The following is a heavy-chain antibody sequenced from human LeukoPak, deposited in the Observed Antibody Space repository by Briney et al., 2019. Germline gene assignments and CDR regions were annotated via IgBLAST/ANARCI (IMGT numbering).Heavy chain of an antibody. D-gene: IGHD2-2*02. V-gene: IGHV3-21*01. CDR2: ISSSSSYI. Sequence: GGSLRLSCAASGFTFSSYSMNWVRQAPGKGLEWVSSISSSSSYIYYADSVKGRFTISRDNAKNSLYLQMNSLRAADTAVYYCARAGYCSSTSCYTGGEGAFDIWGQGTMVTVSS. CDR1: GFTFSSYS. J-gene: IGHJ3*02. CDR3: ARAGYCSSTSCYTGGEGAFDI.